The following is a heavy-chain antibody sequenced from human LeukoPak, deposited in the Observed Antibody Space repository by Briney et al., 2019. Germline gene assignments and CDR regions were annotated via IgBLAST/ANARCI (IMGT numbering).Heavy chain of an antibody. D-gene: IGHD3-16*01. CDR1: GFTFSDYS. CDR2: ISSRGTTV. Sequence: GGSLRLSCVASGFTFSDYSMNWVRQPPGKGLEWVSYISSRGTTVFYGDSVKGRFTVSRENDRNSVFLQMSGLRDEDTATYYCARVPGVCSTSTCYVANADVWGKGTTVSVS. V-gene: IGHV3-48*02. CDR3: ARVPGVCSTSTCYVANADV. J-gene: IGHJ6*03.